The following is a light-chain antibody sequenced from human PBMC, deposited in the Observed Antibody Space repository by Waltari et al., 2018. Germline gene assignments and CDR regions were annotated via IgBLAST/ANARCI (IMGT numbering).Light chain of an antibody. CDR2: DTS. CDR1: QTVDTY. V-gene: IGKV3-11*01. Sequence: EIVLTQSPATLSLSTGERATLSCRANQTVDTYLAWYQQRPGQAPRLRIYDTSNRATGIPDRFSGSGSETDFTLTISSLEPEDFSVYYCQQRRRWPLTFGGGSKVEI. CDR3: QQRRRWPLT. J-gene: IGKJ4*01.